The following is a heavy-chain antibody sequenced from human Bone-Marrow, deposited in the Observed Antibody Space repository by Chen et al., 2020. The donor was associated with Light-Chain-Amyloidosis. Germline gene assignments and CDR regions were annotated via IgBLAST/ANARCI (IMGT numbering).Heavy chain of an antibody. V-gene: IGHV5-51*01. CDR3: ARRRDGYNFDY. Sequence: EVQLEQSGPEEKKTGESLKISCKGSGYNFPNYWIGWVRQMPGKGLEWMGVIYPDDSDARYSPSFEGQVTISADKSITTAYLQWRSLKASDTAMYYCARRRDGYNFDYWGQGTLVTVSS. J-gene: IGHJ4*02. D-gene: IGHD5-12*01. CDR2: IYPDDSDA. CDR1: GYNFPNYW.